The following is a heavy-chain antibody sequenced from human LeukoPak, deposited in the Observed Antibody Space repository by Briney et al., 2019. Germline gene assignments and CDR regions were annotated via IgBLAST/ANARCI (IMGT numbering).Heavy chain of an antibody. CDR1: GGSISSSSYY. CDR3: ARLDMIVVVTFDY. CDR2: IYYSGST. D-gene: IGHD3-22*01. Sequence: PSETLSLTCTDSGGSISSSSYYWGWIRQPPGKGLEWIGSIYYSGSTYYNPSLKSRVTISVDTSKNQFSLKLSSVTAADTAVYYCARLDMIVVVTFDYWGQGTLVTVSS. J-gene: IGHJ4*02. V-gene: IGHV4-39*01.